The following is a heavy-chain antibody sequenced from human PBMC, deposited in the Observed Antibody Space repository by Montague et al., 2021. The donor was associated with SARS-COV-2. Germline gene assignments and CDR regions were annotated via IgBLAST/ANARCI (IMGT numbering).Heavy chain of an antibody. D-gene: IGHD2-15*01. J-gene: IGHJ4*02. CDR2: IYYSGST. CDR1: GGSISTYY. CDR3: ASPGGYCTGGSCYYVY. V-gene: IGHV4-59*01. Sequence: SETLSPTCPVSGGSISTYYWSWIRQPPGKGLEWIGYIYYSGSTNYNPSLKSRVTISIDTSKNQFSLELSSVTAADMAVYYCASPGGYCTGGSCYYVYWGQGTLVTVSS.